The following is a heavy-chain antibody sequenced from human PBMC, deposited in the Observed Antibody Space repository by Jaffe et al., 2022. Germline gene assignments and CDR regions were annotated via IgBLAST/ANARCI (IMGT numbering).Heavy chain of an antibody. CDR3: AKDPGSGELRY. CDR2: IRYDGSNK. V-gene: IGHV3-30*02. D-gene: IGHD1-26*01. CDR1: GFTFSSYG. Sequence: QVQLVESGGGVVQPGGSLRLSCAASGFTFSSYGMHWVRQAPGKGLEWVAFIRYDGSNKYYADSVKGRFTISRDNSKNTLYLQMNSLRAEDTAVYYCAKDPGSGELRYWGQGTLVTVSS. J-gene: IGHJ4*02.